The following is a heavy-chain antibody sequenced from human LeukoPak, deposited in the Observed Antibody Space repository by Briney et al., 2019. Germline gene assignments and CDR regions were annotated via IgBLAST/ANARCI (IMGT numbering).Heavy chain of an antibody. D-gene: IGHD2-8*01. V-gene: IGHV1-69*13. CDR3: ARDVCTDAVCHQTLHAFHF. Sequence: SVKVSCKASGGTFTSYAISWVRQAPGQGLEWMGSIIPIFGTSHYAQKSQGRVTIIADESTSTAYMELSGLRSEDTAIYYCARDVCTDAVCHQTLHAFHFWGQGTMVTVSS. J-gene: IGHJ3*01. CDR1: GGTFTSYA. CDR2: IIPIFGTS.